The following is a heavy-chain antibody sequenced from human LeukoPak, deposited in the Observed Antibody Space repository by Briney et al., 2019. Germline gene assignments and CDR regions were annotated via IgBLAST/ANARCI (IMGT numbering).Heavy chain of an antibody. CDR2: IYYSGST. CDR1: GGSISSYY. D-gene: IGHD2-15*01. V-gene: IGHV4-59*01. J-gene: IGHJ5*02. CDR3: ARDRPTLGYCRGGSCDNWFDP. Sequence: SETLSLTCTVSGGSISSYYWSWIRQPPGKGLEWIGYIYYSGSTNYNPSLKSRVTISVDTSKNQFSLKLSSVTAADTAVYYCARDRPTLGYCRGGSCDNWFDPWGQGTLVTVSS.